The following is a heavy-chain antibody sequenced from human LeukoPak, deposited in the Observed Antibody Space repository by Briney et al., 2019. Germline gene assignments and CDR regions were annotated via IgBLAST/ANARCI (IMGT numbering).Heavy chain of an antibody. Sequence: GGSLRLSCAASGFTFSHHYMSWIRQTPGKGLEWVSYISSGGSSIFYADSVKGRFTISRDNAKNTLYLQMNSLRAEDTAVYYCATSPVVATTPYYFDYWGQGTLVTVSS. V-gene: IGHV3-11*04. J-gene: IGHJ4*02. CDR3: ATSPVVATTPYYFDY. D-gene: IGHD2-15*01. CDR1: GFTFSHHY. CDR2: ISSGGSSI.